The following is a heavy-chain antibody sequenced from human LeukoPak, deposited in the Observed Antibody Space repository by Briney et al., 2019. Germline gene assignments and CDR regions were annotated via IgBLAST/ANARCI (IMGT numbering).Heavy chain of an antibody. D-gene: IGHD3-22*01. CDR3: ARRMIVVAPAPHDAFDI. Sequence: SETLSLTCTVSGGSISSSSYYWGWIRQPPGKGLEWIGSIYYSGSTYYNPSLKSRVTISVDTSKNQFSLKLSSVTAADTAVYYCARRMIVVAPAPHDAFDIWGQGTMVTVSS. J-gene: IGHJ3*02. CDR1: GGSISSSSYY. V-gene: IGHV4-39*07. CDR2: IYYSGST.